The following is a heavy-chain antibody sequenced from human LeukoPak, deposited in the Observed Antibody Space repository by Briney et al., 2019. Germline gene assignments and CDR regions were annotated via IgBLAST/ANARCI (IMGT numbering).Heavy chain of an antibody. Sequence: EAGGSLRLSCAASGFTFSSYSMNWVRQAPGKGLEWVSSISSSSSYIYYADSVKGRFTISRDNAKNTLYLQMNSLRAEDTAVYYCAKDSRGIAARKIDYWGQGTLVTVSS. J-gene: IGHJ4*02. CDR3: AKDSRGIAARKIDY. D-gene: IGHD6-6*01. V-gene: IGHV3-21*04. CDR1: GFTFSSYS. CDR2: ISSSSSYI.